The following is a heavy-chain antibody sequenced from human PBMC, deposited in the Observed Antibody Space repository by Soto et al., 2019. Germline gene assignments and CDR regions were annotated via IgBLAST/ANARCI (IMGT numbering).Heavy chain of an antibody. D-gene: IGHD6-13*01. Sequence: GPSVKVSCKASGYTFTSYAIHWVRQAPGQRLEWMGWINTGNGNTKYSQKFQGRVTITRDTSASTAYMELSSLRSEDTAVYYCARDRYTLDSSTWYFDYWGQGTLVTVSS. CDR1: GYTFTSYA. CDR3: ARDRYTLDSSTWYFDY. V-gene: IGHV1-3*04. CDR2: INTGNGNT. J-gene: IGHJ4*02.